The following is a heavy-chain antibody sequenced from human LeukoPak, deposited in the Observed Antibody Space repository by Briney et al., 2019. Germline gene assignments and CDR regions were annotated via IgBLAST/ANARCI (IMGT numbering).Heavy chain of an antibody. CDR3: ARGGYYGSGNDFRFDP. J-gene: IGHJ5*02. CDR1: GGSISSYY. Sequence: SETLSLTCTVSGGSISSYYWSWIRQPPGKGLEWIGYIYYSGSTNYKPSLKSRVTISVDTSKNQFSLKLSSVTAADTAVYYCARGGYYGSGNDFRFDPWGQGTLVTVPS. V-gene: IGHV4-59*01. D-gene: IGHD3-10*01. CDR2: IYYSGST.